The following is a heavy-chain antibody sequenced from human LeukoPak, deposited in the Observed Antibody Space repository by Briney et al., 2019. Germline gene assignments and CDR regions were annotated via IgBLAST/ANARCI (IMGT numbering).Heavy chain of an antibody. V-gene: IGHV4-39*07. D-gene: IGHD1-1*01. Sequence: PSETLSLTCTVPGGSISSSSYSWGWIRQPPGKGLEWTGNIYYSGSTYYSSSLKSRVIISVDTSKNQFSLQLSSVTAADTAVYYCARIRYVHRGPDSDLYYFDCWGQGTLVTVS. CDR3: ARIRYVHRGPDSDLYYFDC. CDR1: GGSISSSSYS. CDR2: IYYSGST. J-gene: IGHJ4*02.